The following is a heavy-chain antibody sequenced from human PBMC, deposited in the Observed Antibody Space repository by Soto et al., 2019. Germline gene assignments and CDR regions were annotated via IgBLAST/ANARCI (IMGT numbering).Heavy chain of an antibody. D-gene: IGHD3-22*01. V-gene: IGHV3-15*01. J-gene: IGHJ4*02. CDR3: TTGLSNGYYNFDY. CDR2: IKGEADGGTT. CDR1: GFTFSNAW. Sequence: GGSLRLSCAASGFTFSNAWMSWVRQAPGKGLEWVGRIKGEADGGTTDYAAPVKGRITISRDHSKDILYLQMNSLKTEDTAVYYCTTGLSNGYYNFDYWGQGTPVTVSS.